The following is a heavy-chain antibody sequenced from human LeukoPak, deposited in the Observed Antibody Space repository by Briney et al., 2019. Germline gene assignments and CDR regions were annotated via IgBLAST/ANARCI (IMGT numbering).Heavy chain of an antibody. V-gene: IGHV3-15*01. D-gene: IGHD6-13*01. CDR3: TTARIAAARFDP. Sequence: GGSLRLSCAASGFTFSNAWMSRVRQAPGKGLEWVGRIRSKTDGGTTDYAAPVKGRFTISRDDSKNTLYLQMNSLKTEDTAVYYCTTARIAAARFDPWGQGTLVTVSS. J-gene: IGHJ5*02. CDR2: IRSKTDGGTT. CDR1: GFTFSNAW.